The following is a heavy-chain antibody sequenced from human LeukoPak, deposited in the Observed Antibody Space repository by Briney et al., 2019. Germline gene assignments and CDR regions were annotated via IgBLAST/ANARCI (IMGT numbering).Heavy chain of an antibody. Sequence: TGGSLRLSCAASGFTFPTYAMSWVRQAPGKGLEWVSAISGSGGSTYYADSVKGRFTISRDNSKNTLYLQMTSLRAEDTAVYYCAKGYCTSTSCYRIDYWGQGTLVTVSS. CDR1: GFTFPTYA. J-gene: IGHJ4*02. CDR3: AKGYCTSTSCYRIDY. CDR2: ISGSGGST. D-gene: IGHD2-2*01. V-gene: IGHV3-23*01.